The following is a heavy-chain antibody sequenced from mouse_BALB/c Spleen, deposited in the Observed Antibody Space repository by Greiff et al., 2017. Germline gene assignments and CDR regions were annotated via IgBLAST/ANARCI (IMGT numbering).Heavy chain of an antibody. CDR1: GFTFTDYY. CDR3: ARDSFAY. Sequence: EVKLVESGGGLVQPGGSLRLSCATSGFTFTDYYMSWVRQPPGKALEWVGFIRNKANGYTTEYSASVKGRFTISRDNSQSILYLQMNTLRAEDSATYYCARDSFAYWGQGTLVTVSA. CDR2: IRNKANGYTT. V-gene: IGHV7-3*02. J-gene: IGHJ3*01.